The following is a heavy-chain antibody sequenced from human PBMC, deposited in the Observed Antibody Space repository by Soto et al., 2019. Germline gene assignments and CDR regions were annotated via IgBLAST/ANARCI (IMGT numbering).Heavy chain of an antibody. Sequence: ASVKVSCKASGYTFTSWDVYWVRQAAGQGLEWMGYMNPRSGNTGYEQKFQGRVTMTRDTSISTAYMELSSLTSDDTAVYYCTASSWTGASLDFWVQGTPVTVSS. D-gene: IGHD6-13*01. J-gene: IGHJ4*01. CDR2: MNPRSGNT. CDR3: TASSWTGASLDF. V-gene: IGHV1-8*01. CDR1: GYTFTSWD.